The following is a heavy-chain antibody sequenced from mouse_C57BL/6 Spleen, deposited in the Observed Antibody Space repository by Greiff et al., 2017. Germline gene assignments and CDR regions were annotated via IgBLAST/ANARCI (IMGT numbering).Heavy chain of an antibody. CDR1: GYTFTSYW. D-gene: IGHD2-4*01. J-gene: IGHJ2*01. Sequence: QVQLQQPGAELVKPGASVKLSCKASGYTFTSYWMQWVKQRPGQGLEWIGEIDPSDSYTNYHQQFKGKATLTVDTSSSTAYMQLSSLTSEDSAVYYCARGGLGFDYWGQGTTLTVSS. V-gene: IGHV1-50*01. CDR2: IDPSDSYT. CDR3: ARGGLGFDY.